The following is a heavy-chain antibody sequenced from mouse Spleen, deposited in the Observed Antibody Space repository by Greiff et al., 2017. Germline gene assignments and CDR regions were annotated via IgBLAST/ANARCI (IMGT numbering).Heavy chain of an antibody. J-gene: IGHJ1*01. V-gene: IGHV5-9*04. Sequence: EVKVVESGGGLVKLGGSLKLSCAASGFTFSSYAMSWVRQTPEKRLEWVATISSGGGNTYYPDSVKGRFTISRDNAKNTLYLQMSSLKSEDTAMYYCARDTLPYGSSPWWYFDVWGAGTTVTVSS. CDR1: GFTFSSYA. CDR3: ARDTLPYGSSPWWYFDV. D-gene: IGHD1-1*01. CDR2: ISSGGGNT.